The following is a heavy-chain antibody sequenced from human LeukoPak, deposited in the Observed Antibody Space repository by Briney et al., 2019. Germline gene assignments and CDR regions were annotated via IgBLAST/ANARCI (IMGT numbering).Heavy chain of an antibody. CDR2: INPNGGST. J-gene: IGHJ5*02. CDR1: GYNFIGYY. D-gene: IGHD3-3*01. CDR3: ARDPYSSGFPVGFWFDP. V-gene: IGHV1-46*01. Sequence: ASVKVSCKASGYNFIGYYMHWVRQAPGLGLEWMGLINPNGGSTNYAQKFQGRVTITRDTSTSTVYMELSSLKSEDTAVYYCARDPYSSGFPVGFWFDPWGQGTLVTVSS.